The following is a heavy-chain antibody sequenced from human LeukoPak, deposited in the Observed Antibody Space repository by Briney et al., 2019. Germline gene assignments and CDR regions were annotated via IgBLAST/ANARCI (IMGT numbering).Heavy chain of an antibody. D-gene: IGHD3-10*01. CDR2: IYYSGST. Sequence: SETLSLTCTVSGGSISSSSYYWGWIRQPPGKGLEWIGSIYYSGSTYYNPSLKSRVTISVDTSKNQFSLKLSSVTAADTAVYSCPRHNRGEHFDYWGQGTLVTVSS. J-gene: IGHJ4*02. V-gene: IGHV4-39*01. CDR3: PRHNRGEHFDY. CDR1: GGSISSSSYY.